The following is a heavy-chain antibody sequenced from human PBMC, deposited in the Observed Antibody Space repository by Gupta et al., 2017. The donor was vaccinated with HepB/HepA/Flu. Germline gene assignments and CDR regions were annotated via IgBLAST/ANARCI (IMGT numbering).Heavy chain of an antibody. Sequence: QVQLQESGPGLVKPSETLSLTCTVSGGSISSYYWSWIRQPPGKGLEWIGYIYYSGSTNYNPSLKSRVTISVDTSKNQFSLKLSSVTAADTAVYYCARMTEVVPAAREFDPWGQGTLVTVSS. CDR2: IYYSGST. J-gene: IGHJ5*02. V-gene: IGHV4-59*01. D-gene: IGHD2-2*01. CDR1: GGSISSYY. CDR3: ARMTEVVPAAREFDP.